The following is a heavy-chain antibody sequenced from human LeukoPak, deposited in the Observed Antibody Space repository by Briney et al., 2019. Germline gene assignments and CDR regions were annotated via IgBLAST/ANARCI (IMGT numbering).Heavy chain of an antibody. CDR3: ARSYNRVELLYY. CDR2: INHSGSS. CDR1: GGSFSGYY. Sequence: SETLSLTCAVYGGSFSGYYWTWIRQPPGKGLEWIGEINHSGSSNYNPPLKSRVTISLDTSKNQFSLRLSSVTAADTAVYYCARSYNRVELLYYWGQGTLVTVSS. V-gene: IGHV4-34*01. D-gene: IGHD3-10*01. J-gene: IGHJ4*02.